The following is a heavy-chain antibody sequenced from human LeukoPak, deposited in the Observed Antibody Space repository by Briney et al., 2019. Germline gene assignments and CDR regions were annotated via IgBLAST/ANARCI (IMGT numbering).Heavy chain of an antibody. D-gene: IGHD3-9*01. CDR2: IWYVGSNK. CDR3: ARDYYDIVTGAPDY. CDR1: GFTFSSYG. V-gene: IGHV3-33*01. J-gene: IGHJ4*02. Sequence: GRSLRLSCAASGFTFSSYGMHWVRQAPGKGLEWVAVIWYVGSNKYYADSVEGRFTISRDNSKNTLYLQMNSLRAEDTAVYYCARDYYDIVTGAPDYWGQGTLVTVS.